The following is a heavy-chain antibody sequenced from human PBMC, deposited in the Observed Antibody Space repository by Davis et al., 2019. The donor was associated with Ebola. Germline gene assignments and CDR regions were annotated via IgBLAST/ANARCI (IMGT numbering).Heavy chain of an antibody. Sequence: MPGGSLRLSCAVYGGSFSGYYWSWIRQPPGKGLEWIGEINHSGSTNYNPSLKSRVTISVDTSKNQFSLKLSSVTAADTAVYYCARVVPAAMEGNWFDPWGQGTLVTVSS. CDR1: GGSFSGYY. CDR2: INHSGST. J-gene: IGHJ5*02. CDR3: ARVVPAAMEGNWFDP. V-gene: IGHV4-34*01. D-gene: IGHD2-2*01.